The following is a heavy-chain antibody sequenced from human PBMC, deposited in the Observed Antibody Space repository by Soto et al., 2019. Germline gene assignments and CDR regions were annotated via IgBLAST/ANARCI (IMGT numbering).Heavy chain of an antibody. CDR3: AREYSSSSGYWFDP. CDR2: ISAYNGNT. J-gene: IGHJ5*02. Sequence: ASVKVSCKASGYTFTSYGISWVRQAPGQGLEWMGWISAYNGNTNYAQKLQGRVTMTTDTSTSTTYMELRSLRSDDTAVYYCAREYSSSSGYWFDPWGQGTLVTVSS. D-gene: IGHD6-6*01. CDR1: GYTFTSYG. V-gene: IGHV1-18*01.